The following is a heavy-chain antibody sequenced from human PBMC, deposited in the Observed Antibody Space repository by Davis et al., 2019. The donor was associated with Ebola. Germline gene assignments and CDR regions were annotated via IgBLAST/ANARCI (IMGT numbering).Heavy chain of an antibody. CDR3: ASYVVG. V-gene: IGHV3-74*01. D-gene: IGHD2-15*01. J-gene: IGHJ4*02. CDR1: GFTLSDNW. Sequence: GESLKISCRVSGFTLSDNWMSWVRQVPGKGLVWVSSINRDGTTKTYADSVKGRFTVSRDNAKNTLYLQMNSLRVEDTAVYYCASYVVGWGQGTLVTISS. CDR2: INRDGTTK.